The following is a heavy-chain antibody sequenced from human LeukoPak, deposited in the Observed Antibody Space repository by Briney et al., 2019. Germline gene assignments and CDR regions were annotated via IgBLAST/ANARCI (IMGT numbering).Heavy chain of an antibody. CDR2: INHSGST. V-gene: IGHV4-38-2*02. Sequence: PSETLSLTCTVSGYSISSGYYWGWIRQPPGKGLEWIGEINHSGSTNYNPSLKSRVTISADTSRNHFSLKLSSVTAADTAVYYCARRASSGWYPWGGNQRTRFDYWGQGTLVTVSS. D-gene: IGHD6-19*01. CDR3: ARRASSGWYPWGGNQRTRFDY. J-gene: IGHJ4*02. CDR1: GYSISSGYY.